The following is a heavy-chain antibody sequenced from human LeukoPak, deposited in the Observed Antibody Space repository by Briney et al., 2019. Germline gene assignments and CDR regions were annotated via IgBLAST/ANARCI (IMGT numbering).Heavy chain of an antibody. Sequence: PGRSLRLSCAASGFTFDDYAMHWVRQAPGKGLEWVSGISWNSGYIGYADSVKGRFTISRDNAKNSLYLQMNSLRGEDTAFYYCAKAYYYDSSGYIDYWGQGTLVTVSS. CDR2: ISWNSGYI. CDR3: AKAYYYDSSGYIDY. J-gene: IGHJ4*02. V-gene: IGHV3-9*01. CDR1: GFTFDDYA. D-gene: IGHD3-22*01.